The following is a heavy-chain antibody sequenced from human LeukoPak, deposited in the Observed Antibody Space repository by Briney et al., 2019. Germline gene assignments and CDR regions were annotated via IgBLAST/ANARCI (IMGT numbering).Heavy chain of an antibody. Sequence: GGSLRLSCAASGFTFSDYYMSWLRQAPGKGLEWVSYISSSGSTIYYADSVKGRFTISRDNAKNSLCLQMNSLRAEDTAVYYCARSGRGIAAAGKADYWGQGTLVTVSS. D-gene: IGHD6-13*01. V-gene: IGHV3-11*01. CDR1: GFTFSDYY. J-gene: IGHJ4*02. CDR3: ARSGRGIAAAGKADY. CDR2: ISSSGSTI.